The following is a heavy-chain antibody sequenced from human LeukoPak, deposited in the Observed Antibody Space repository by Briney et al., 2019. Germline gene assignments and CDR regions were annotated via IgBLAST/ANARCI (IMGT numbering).Heavy chain of an antibody. CDR3: RLLGDEYFQH. J-gene: IGHJ1*01. D-gene: IGHD2-15*01. CDR1: GFTFSNYW. Sequence: GGSLRLSCAASGFTFSNYWMSWVRQAPGKGLEWVSSISSSSSYIYYADSVKGRFTISRDNAKNSLYLQMNSLRAEDTAVYYCRLLGDEYFQHWGQGTLVTVSS. V-gene: IGHV3-21*01. CDR2: ISSSSSYI.